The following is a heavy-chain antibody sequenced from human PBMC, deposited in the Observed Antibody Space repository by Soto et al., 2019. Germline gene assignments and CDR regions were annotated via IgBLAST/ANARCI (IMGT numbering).Heavy chain of an antibody. CDR1: GYTFTNYY. CDR3: AFSLARTAPLYL. CDR2: IDPSDSYI. Sequence: GESLKISCQASGYTFTNYYIAWVRQVPGKGLEWMGRIDPSDSYIKYSPSFEGHVTMSVDKSISTAFLQWSRLEASDTAMYFCAFSLARTAPLYLWGKGSLVTVSS. D-gene: IGHD2-21*02. V-gene: IGHV5-10-1*01. J-gene: IGHJ4*02.